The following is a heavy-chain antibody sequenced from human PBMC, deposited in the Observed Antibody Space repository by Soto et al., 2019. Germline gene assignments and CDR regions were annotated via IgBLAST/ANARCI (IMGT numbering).Heavy chain of an antibody. CDR3: ARTNYDCSSTSCYLVTRFDP. J-gene: IGHJ5*02. CDR2: IYYSGST. D-gene: IGHD2-2*01. Sequence: QLQLQESGPGLVKPSETLSLTCTVSGGSISSSSYYWGWIRQPPGKGLEWIGSIYYSGSTYYNPSLKSRVTISVDTSKNQFSLKLSSVTAADTAVYYCARTNYDCSSTSCYLVTRFDPWGQGTLVTVSS. V-gene: IGHV4-39*01. CDR1: GGSISSSSYY.